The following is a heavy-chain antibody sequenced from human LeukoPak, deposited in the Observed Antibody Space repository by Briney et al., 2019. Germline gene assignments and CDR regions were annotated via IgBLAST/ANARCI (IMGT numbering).Heavy chain of an antibody. V-gene: IGHV3-30*14. CDR3: VKDKDGLLYFDY. CDR1: GFTFSSYA. CDR2: ISYDGSNK. Sequence: GGSLRLSCAASGFTFSSYAMHWVRQAPGKGLEWVAVISYDGSNKYCADSVKGRFTISRDNSKNTLYLQMSSLRAEDTAVYYCVKDKDGLLYFDYWGQGTLVTVSS. J-gene: IGHJ4*02.